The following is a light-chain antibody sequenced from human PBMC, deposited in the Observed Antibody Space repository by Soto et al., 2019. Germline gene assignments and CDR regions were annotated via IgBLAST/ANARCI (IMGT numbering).Light chain of an antibody. J-gene: IGKJ1*01. CDR3: RQSSNWKQT. Sequence: LCLGEKATLSCRASQSVSSYLAWYQQKPGQAPRLLIYDASNRATGIPARFSGSGSGTDFTLTISSLESEDFGVCDCRQSSNWKQTLGQGTKV. CDR2: DAS. CDR1: QSVSSY. V-gene: IGKV3-11*01.